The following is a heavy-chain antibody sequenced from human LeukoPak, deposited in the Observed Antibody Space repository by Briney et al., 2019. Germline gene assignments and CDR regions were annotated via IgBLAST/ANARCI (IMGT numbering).Heavy chain of an antibody. D-gene: IGHD2-21*02. V-gene: IGHV4-34*01. CDR1: GGSFSGNY. J-gene: IGHJ5*02. CDR2: INHSGTT. Sequence: PSETLSLTCAVYGGSFSGNYWSWIRQPPGKGLEWIGDINHSGTTNYSPSLKSRVTISVDTSKNQFSLKLSSVTAADTAVFYCARPGGIVVVTALFWFDPWGQGTLVTVSS. CDR3: ARPGGIVVVTALFWFDP.